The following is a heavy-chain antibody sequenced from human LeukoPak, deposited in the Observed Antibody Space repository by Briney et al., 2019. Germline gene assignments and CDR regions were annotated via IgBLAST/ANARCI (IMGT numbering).Heavy chain of an antibody. Sequence: GGSLRLSCAASGFTVSAKYMSWVRQGPGKGLEWVSYISGRGNTIKYADSVKGRFTISRDNGKNSLYLHMSSLRAEDTAVYYCARDPPALEDFDYWGQGTQVTVSS. CDR1: GFTVSAKY. CDR2: ISGRGNTI. V-gene: IGHV3-11*01. J-gene: IGHJ4*02. CDR3: ARDPPALEDFDY.